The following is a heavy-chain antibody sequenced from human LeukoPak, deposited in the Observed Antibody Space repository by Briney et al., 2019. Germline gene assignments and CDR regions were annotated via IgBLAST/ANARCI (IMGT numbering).Heavy chain of an antibody. J-gene: IGHJ4*02. CDR3: AKVSGELYEVGVDY. CDR1: GFTFSSYA. Sequence: GSLRLSCSASGFTFSSYAMSWVRQAPGKGLEWVSAISGSGGSTYYADSVKGRFTISRDNSKNTLYLQMNSLRAEDTAVYYCAKVSGELYEVGVDYWGQGTLVTVSS. CDR2: ISGSGGST. D-gene: IGHD1-26*01. V-gene: IGHV3-23*01.